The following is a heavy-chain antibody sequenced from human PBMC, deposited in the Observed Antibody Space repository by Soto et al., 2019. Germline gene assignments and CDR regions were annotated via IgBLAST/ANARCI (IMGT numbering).Heavy chain of an antibody. V-gene: IGHV3-13*01. CDR3: ARGLWVIRDYYHGMDL. Sequence: EVQLVESGGGLVQPGGSLRLACAASGFTFSSYDMHWVRQATGKGLEWVSGIGTTGDTYYPDSVKGRFTISRENAKNSLYLQMNSLRAEDTAVYYCARGLWVIRDYYHGMDLWGQGTTVTVSS. CDR2: IGTTGDT. J-gene: IGHJ6*02. D-gene: IGHD3-10*01. CDR1: GFTFSSYD.